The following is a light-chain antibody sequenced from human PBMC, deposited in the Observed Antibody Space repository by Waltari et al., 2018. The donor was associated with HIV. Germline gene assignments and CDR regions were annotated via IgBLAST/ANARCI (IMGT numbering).Light chain of an antibody. V-gene: IGLV2-14*01. J-gene: IGLJ1*01. CDR3: SSYTSSTTPYV. CDR1: SSDVGGYNY. CDR2: EVT. Sequence: QSALTQPASVSGSPGQSLTIPCTGTSSDVGGYNYVSWYQQHPGKAPKLMIYEVTSRPSGVSNRFSGSKSGDTASLTISGLQAEDEADYYCSSYTSSTTPYVFGAGTKVTVL.